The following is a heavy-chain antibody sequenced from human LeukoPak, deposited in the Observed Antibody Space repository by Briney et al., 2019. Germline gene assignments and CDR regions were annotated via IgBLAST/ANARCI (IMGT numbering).Heavy chain of an antibody. CDR2: IIPIFGTA. D-gene: IGHD5-18*01. CDR3: ARNVDTAMVYNWFDP. Sequence: SVKVSCKASGGTFSSYAISWVRQAPGQGLEWMGGIIPIFGTANYAQKFQGRVTITADKSTSTAYMELSSLRSEDTAVYYCARNVDTAMVYNWFDPWGQGTLVTVSS. CDR1: GGTFSSYA. V-gene: IGHV1-69*06. J-gene: IGHJ5*02.